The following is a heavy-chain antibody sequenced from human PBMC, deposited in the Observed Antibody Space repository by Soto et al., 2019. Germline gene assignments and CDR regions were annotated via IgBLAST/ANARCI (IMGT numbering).Heavy chain of an antibody. V-gene: IGHV4-39*01. CDR2: IYYRGGT. D-gene: IGHD6-19*01. Sequence: SEARPLPCTLSAGSISRGGYYWGWIRQPPRKGLEGIGSIYYRGGTHYNPSLKIRVSISLDTSKNQFSLKLSSVTAADTAVYYCATLVAGVYYYGMGVWGHGTTVTVSS. CDR1: AGSISRGGYY. CDR3: ATLVAGVYYYGMGV. J-gene: IGHJ6*02.